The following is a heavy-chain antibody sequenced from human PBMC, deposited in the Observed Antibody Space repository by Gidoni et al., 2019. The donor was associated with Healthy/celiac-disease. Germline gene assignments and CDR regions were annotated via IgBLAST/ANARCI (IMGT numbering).Heavy chain of an antibody. V-gene: IGHV3-23*01. D-gene: IGHD3-10*01. J-gene: IGHJ4*02. CDR2: ISGRGGST. CDR1: GFTFIRHA. Sequence: EVQLLESGGGLVQPGGSLGLSCAASGFTFIRHAMSWVRQAPGKGLEWVSDISGRGGSTYYADSVKGRFTISRDNSKNTLYLQMNSLRAEDTAVYYCAKDRRMVRGVISEYFDYWGQGTLVTVSS. CDR3: AKDRRMVRGVISEYFDY.